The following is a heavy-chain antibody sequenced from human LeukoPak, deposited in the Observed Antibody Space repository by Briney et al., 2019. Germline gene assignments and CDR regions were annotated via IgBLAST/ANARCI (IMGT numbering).Heavy chain of an antibody. V-gene: IGHV3-23*01. Sequence: PGGSLRLSCAASGFTFSSYAMSWVRQAPGKGLEWVSAISGSGGSTYYANSVKGRFTISRDNSKNTLYLQMNSLRAEDTAVYYCAKYYGPGYYFDYWGQGTLVTVSS. CDR2: ISGSGGST. D-gene: IGHD3-10*01. J-gene: IGHJ4*02. CDR1: GFTFSSYA. CDR3: AKYYGPGYYFDY.